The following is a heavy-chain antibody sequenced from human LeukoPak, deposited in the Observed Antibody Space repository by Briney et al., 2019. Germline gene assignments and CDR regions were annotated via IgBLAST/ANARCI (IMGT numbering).Heavy chain of an antibody. CDR3: ARAMTYYYGSGSYGFDY. J-gene: IGHJ4*02. D-gene: IGHD3-10*01. CDR2: INHSGST. V-gene: IGHV4-34*01. CDR1: GGSFSGYY. Sequence: SETLSLTCAVYGGSFSGYYWSWIRQPPGKGLEWIGEINHSGSTNYNPSLKSRVTISVDTSKNQFSLKLSSVTAADTAVYYCARAMTYYYGSGSYGFDYWGQGTLVTVSS.